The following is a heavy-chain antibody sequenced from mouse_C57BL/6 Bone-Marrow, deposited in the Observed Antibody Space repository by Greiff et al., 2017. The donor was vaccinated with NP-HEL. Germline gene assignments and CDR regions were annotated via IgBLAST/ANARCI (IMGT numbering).Heavy chain of an antibody. CDR1: GYSITSGYY. CDR2: ISYDGSN. CDR3: AIYDYDGEGWWNYYAMDY. D-gene: IGHD2-4*01. Sequence: VQLQQSGPGLVKPSQSLSLTCSVTGYSITSGYYWNWIRQFPGNKLEWMGYISYDGSNNYNPSLKNRISITRDTSKNQFFLKLNTVTTEDTATYYCAIYDYDGEGWWNYYAMDYWGQGTSVTVSS. V-gene: IGHV3-6*01. J-gene: IGHJ4*01.